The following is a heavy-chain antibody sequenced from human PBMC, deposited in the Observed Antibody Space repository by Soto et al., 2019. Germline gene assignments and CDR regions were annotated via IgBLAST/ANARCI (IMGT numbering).Heavy chain of an antibody. CDR1: GFTFSSYA. J-gene: IGHJ5*01. CDR3: ARDASRRMVRGVTHLNWVDS. Sequence: QVQLVESGGGVVQPGRSLRLSCAASGFTFSSYAMQWVRQVPGKGLEWLAVISVDGRSDFYMDSVKGRFTIYRDNSNNTLFLQMNSRRADDTALHFCARDASRRMVRGVTHLNWVDSWGQGTLLIVSS. V-gene: IGHV3-30-3*01. D-gene: IGHD3-10*01. CDR2: ISVDGRSD.